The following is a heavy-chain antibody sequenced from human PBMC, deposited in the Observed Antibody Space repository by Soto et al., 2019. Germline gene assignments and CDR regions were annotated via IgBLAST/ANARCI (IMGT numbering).Heavy chain of an antibody. V-gene: IGHV3-23*01. J-gene: IGHJ4*02. CDR2: IGGSAVKT. CDR3: ARSAYYFDTSSHYSGYYFDS. Sequence: GGSLRLSCAASGVTFSSYAMSWVRQAPGKGLEWVSFIGGSAVKTLYADSVRGRFTISRDNSKNTLFLQMNSLRVEDTALYYCARSAYYFDTSSHYSGYYFDSWGQGALVTVSS. CDR1: GVTFSSYA. D-gene: IGHD3-22*01.